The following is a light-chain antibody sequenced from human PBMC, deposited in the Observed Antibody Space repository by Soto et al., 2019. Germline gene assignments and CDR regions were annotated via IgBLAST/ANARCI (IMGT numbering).Light chain of an antibody. CDR3: QYYYSAPPWT. CDR2: WAS. J-gene: IGKJ4*02. V-gene: IGKV4-1*01. Sequence: DIVMTQSPDSLAVSLGERATINCKSSQSVLYSPDRRNYLAWYQQKPGQPPKLLISWASSRESGFPDRFSGSGSGTDFTLTITSLRAEDVAVYYCQYYYSAPPWTFGAGTNVEIK. CDR1: QSVLYSPDRRNY.